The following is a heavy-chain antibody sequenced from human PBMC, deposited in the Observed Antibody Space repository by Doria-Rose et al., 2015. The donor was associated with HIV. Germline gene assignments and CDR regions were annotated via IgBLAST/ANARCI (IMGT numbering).Heavy chain of an antibody. V-gene: IGHV4-31*03. Sequence: LSLTCSVSGASVSSRGYYWNWIRQVPGKGLESLGYTYYTGTSDYSPSLKSRLNMAVDTSKNQFSLKLSFVTVADTAVYYCARMGSYRELDYWGQGAPVIVSA. CDR2: TYYTGTS. J-gene: IGHJ4*02. CDR3: ARMGSYRELDY. D-gene: IGHD3-3*01. CDR1: GASVSSRGYY.